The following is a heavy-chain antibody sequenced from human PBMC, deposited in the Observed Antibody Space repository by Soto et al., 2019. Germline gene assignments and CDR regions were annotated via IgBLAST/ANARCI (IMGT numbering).Heavy chain of an antibody. CDR3: ARDAVTMVRGAGVMDV. J-gene: IGHJ6*02. Sequence: QVQLQESGPGLVKPSGTLSLTCAVSGGSISSSNWWSWVRQPPGKGLEWIGEIYHSGSTNYNPSLKSRVTISVDKSTNQFSLKLSSVTAADTAVYYCARDAVTMVRGAGVMDVWGQGTTVTVSS. V-gene: IGHV4-4*02. D-gene: IGHD3-10*01. CDR2: IYHSGST. CDR1: GGSISSSNW.